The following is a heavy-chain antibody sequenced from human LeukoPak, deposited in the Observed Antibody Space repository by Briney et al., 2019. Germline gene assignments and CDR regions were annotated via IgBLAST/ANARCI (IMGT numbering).Heavy chain of an antibody. V-gene: IGHV3-11*04. CDR1: GFTFSDYY. CDR3: ARSNGLRYFDR. Sequence: GGSLRLSCAASGFTFSDYYMSWIRQAPGKGLEWLSYFGGTSGTIHYADSVKGRFTISRDNAKMSLYLQMDSLRAEDTAVYYCARSNGLRYFDRWGQGTLVTVSS. J-gene: IGHJ4*02. D-gene: IGHD2-8*01. CDR2: FGGTSGTI.